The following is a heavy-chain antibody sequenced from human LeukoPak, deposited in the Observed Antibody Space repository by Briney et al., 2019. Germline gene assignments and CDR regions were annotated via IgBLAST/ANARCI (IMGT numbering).Heavy chain of an antibody. Sequence: GGSLRLSCAASGFTFSGYAMSWVRQAPGKGLEWVSAISGSGGSTYYADSVKGRFTISRDNSKNTLYLQMNSLRAEDTAVYYCAKDHGIAVAGTADWGQGTLVTVSS. J-gene: IGHJ4*02. D-gene: IGHD6-19*01. CDR1: GFTFSGYA. CDR3: AKDHGIAVAGTAD. CDR2: ISGSGGST. V-gene: IGHV3-23*01.